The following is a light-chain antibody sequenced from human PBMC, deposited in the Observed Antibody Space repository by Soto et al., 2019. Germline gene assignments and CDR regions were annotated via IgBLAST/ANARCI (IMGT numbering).Light chain of an antibody. CDR3: QQYDSSLYT. V-gene: IGKV3-20*01. Sequence: EIVLTQSPGTLSLSPGERATLSCRASQSVSSTYLAWYQQKPGQAPRLLIYGASSRPTGIPDRFSGSGSGTHFTLTISRLEPEDFAVYFCQQYDSSLYTFGQGTKLEIK. CDR2: GAS. J-gene: IGKJ2*01. CDR1: QSVSSTY.